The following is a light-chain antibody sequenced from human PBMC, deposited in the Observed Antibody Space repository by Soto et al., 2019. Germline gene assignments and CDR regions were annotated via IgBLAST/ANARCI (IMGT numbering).Light chain of an antibody. CDR1: QSVSSN. CDR3: QQYNNWPPPYT. V-gene: IGKV3-15*01. J-gene: IGKJ2*01. CDR2: GAS. Sequence: EIVMTQSPATLSVSPGERATLSCRASQSVSSNLACYQQKPGQAPSPLIYGASTRATGIPARFSGSGSGTEFTLTISSLQSEDFAVYYCQQYNNWPPPYTFGQGTKLEIK.